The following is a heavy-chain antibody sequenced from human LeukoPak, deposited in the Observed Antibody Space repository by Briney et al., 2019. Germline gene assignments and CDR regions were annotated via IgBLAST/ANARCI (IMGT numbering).Heavy chain of an antibody. CDR2: MYSGGTT. J-gene: IGHJ3*02. Sequence: PGGSLRLSCAASGFTVSNNYMNWVRQAPGKGLEWVSVMYSGGTTYYADSVKGRFSIPRDKSKNTVFLQMSSLKAEDTAVYYCASPSSGQSFDIWGQGTTVTVSS. D-gene: IGHD3-22*01. CDR3: ASPSSGQSFDI. CDR1: GFTVSNNY. V-gene: IGHV3-53*01.